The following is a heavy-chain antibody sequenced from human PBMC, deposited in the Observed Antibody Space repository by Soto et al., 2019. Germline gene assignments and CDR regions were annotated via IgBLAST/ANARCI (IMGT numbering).Heavy chain of an antibody. CDR1: GLTFSNYA. CDR3: VKLLRSWYGHNALDV. D-gene: IGHD3-9*01. CDR2: ISGGGGSS. Sequence: GGSLRLSCTASGLTFSNYAMSWVRQAPGKGLEFVSFISGGGGSSYSADSVKGRFTVSRDNLKNTLFLQMNSLRVEDTAVYYCVKLLRSWYGHNALDVWGQGTTVTVSS. V-gene: IGHV3-23*01. J-gene: IGHJ6*02.